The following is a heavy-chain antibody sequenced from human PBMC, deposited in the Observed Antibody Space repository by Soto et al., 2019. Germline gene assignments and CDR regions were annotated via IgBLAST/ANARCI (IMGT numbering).Heavy chain of an antibody. J-gene: IGHJ4*02. CDR1: GGSISSGDYY. D-gene: IGHD3-22*01. V-gene: IGHV4-30-4*01. CDR3: ARAPNYYYSSGPDY. Sequence: PSETLSLTCTVSGGSISSGDYYWSWIRQPPGKGLEWIGYIYYSGSAYYNPSLKSRVTISVDTSKNQFSLKLSSVTAADTAVYYCARAPNYYYSSGPDYWGQGTLVTVSS. CDR2: IYYSGSA.